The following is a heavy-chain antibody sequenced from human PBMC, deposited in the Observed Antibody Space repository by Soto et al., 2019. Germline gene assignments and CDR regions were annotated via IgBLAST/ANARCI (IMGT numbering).Heavy chain of an antibody. CDR3: AHRGPRGLLFDY. D-gene: IGHD3-10*01. V-gene: IGHV2-5*02. Sequence: QITLKESGPTLVKPTQTLTLTCSFSGFSLTTNQMGVGWIRQPPGKTLEWLALIYWDDDETYTPSLKTRLTLTKDTSKNQVVLTLTNVDPLDTATYYCAHRGPRGLLFDYWGPGIPVTVS. CDR1: GFSLTTNQMG. J-gene: IGHJ4*02. CDR2: IYWDDDE.